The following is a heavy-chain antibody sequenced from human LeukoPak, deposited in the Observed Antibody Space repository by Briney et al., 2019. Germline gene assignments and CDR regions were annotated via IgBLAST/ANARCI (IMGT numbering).Heavy chain of an antibody. CDR2: INHSGST. CDR3: ARSYCSGGSCFYYYYGMDV. J-gene: IGHJ6*02. D-gene: IGHD2-15*01. Sequence: PSETLSLTCAVYGGSFSGYYWSWIRQPPGKGLEWIGEINHSGSTNYNPSLKSRVTISVDTSKNQFSLKLSFVTAADTAVYYCARSYCSGGSCFYYYYGMDVWGQGTTVTVSS. CDR1: GGSFSGYY. V-gene: IGHV4-34*01.